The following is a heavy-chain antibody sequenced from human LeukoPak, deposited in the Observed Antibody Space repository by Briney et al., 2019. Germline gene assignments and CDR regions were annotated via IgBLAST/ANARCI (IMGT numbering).Heavy chain of an antibody. CDR1: GGTFSSYA. Sequence: GASVKVSCKASGGTFSSYAISWVRQAPGQGLEWMGGIIPIFGTANYAQKFQGRVTITTDESTSTAYMELSSLRSEDTAVYYCAVDTMVRGVTDAFDIWGQGTMVTVSS. CDR2: IIPIFGTA. CDR3: AVDTMVRGVTDAFDI. J-gene: IGHJ3*02. V-gene: IGHV1-69*05. D-gene: IGHD3-10*01.